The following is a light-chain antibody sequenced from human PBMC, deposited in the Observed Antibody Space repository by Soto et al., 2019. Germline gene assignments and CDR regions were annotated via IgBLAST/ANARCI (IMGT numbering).Light chain of an antibody. Sequence: IVMTQSPATLSVSPGERATLSCRASQSVFSSLAWYQQKPGQAPRLLIYGAATRATGIPARFSGSGSGTEFTLTISSLQSEDFAVYYCQQRNKWPPVTFGGGTKVDIK. CDR2: GAA. J-gene: IGKJ4*01. CDR3: QQRNKWPPVT. V-gene: IGKV3-15*01. CDR1: QSVFSS.